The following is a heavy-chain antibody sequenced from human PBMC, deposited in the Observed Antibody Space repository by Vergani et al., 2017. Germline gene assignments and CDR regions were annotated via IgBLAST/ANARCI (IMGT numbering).Heavy chain of an antibody. CDR2: ISGSGGNT. CDR3: ARAYCSSTSCHPYYYGMDV. V-gene: IGHV3-23*01. Sequence: EVQLLESGGNLIQPGGSLRLSCGASGFTFSSYAMTWVRLAPGKGLQWVSAISGSGGNTFYTDSVKGRFTISRDNSKDTLYLQMNSLRVEDTAIYYCARAYCSSTSCHPYYYGMDVWGQGTTVTVSS. J-gene: IGHJ6*02. CDR1: GFTFSSYA. D-gene: IGHD2-2*01.